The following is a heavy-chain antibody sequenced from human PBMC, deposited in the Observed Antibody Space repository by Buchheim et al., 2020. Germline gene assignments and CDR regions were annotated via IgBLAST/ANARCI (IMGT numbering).Heavy chain of an antibody. CDR2: IWYDGSNK. Sequence: QVQLVESGGGVVQPGRSLRLSCAASGFTFSSYGMHWVRQAPGKGLEWVAVIWYDGSNKYYADSVKGRFTISRDNSKNKLYLQMNSLRAEDTAVYYWARDPGSSSSPYFDYWGQGTL. CDR3: ARDPGSSSSPYFDY. CDR1: GFTFSSYG. J-gene: IGHJ4*02. D-gene: IGHD6-6*01. V-gene: IGHV3-33*01.